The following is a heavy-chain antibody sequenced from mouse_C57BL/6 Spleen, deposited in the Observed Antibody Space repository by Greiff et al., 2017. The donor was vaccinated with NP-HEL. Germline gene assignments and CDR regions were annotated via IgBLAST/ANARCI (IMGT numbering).Heavy chain of an antibody. D-gene: IGHD2-3*01. J-gene: IGHJ4*01. CDR1: GYSITSGYD. CDR2: ISYSGST. V-gene: IGHV3-1*01. Sequence: EVQLQESGPGMVKPSQSLSLTCTVTGYSITSGYDWHWIRHFPGNKLEWMGYISYSGSTNYNPSLKSRISITHDTSKNHVFLKLNSVTTEDTATYYCARGGRDGYPYYYAMDYWGQGTSVTVSS. CDR3: ARGGRDGYPYYYAMDY.